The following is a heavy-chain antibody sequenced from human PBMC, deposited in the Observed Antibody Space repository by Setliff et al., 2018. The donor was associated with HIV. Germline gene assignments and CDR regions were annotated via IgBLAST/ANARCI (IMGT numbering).Heavy chain of an antibody. CDR1: GGSISTSSYY. Sequence: PSETLSLTCTVSGGSISTSSYYWGSIRQPTGKGLEWIGTVFYSGTTQYNPSFKSRVTISIDTSKNQFSLKMISVTAADTAVYYCARMESTRPPRGLDYWGRGTLVTVSS. D-gene: IGHD6-6*01. J-gene: IGHJ4*02. CDR3: ARMESTRPPRGLDY. V-gene: IGHV4-39*01. CDR2: VFYSGTT.